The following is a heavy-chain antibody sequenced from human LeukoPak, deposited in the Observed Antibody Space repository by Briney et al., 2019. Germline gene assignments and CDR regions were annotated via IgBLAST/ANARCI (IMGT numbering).Heavy chain of an antibody. CDR1: GSTFINYG. V-gene: IGHV1-18*01. Sequence: ASVKVSCKAAGSTFINYGLSWMRQAPGQGLEWMGWISAYNGKKKKAQKLQDRVTMTTDTSTTTAYMELRSLTSDDTAMYYCARAGAVVDNWFDPWGQGTLVTVSS. CDR2: ISAYNGKK. D-gene: IGHD2-2*01. CDR3: ARAGAVVDNWFDP. J-gene: IGHJ5*02.